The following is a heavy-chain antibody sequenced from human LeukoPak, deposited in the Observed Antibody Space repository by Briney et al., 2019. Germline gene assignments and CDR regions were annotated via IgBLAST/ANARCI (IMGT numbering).Heavy chain of an antibody. CDR3: AKGDIAALLDY. Sequence: PGGSLRLSCAASGFTFSSYAMHWVRQAPGKGLEWVAVISYDGSNKYYADSVKGRFTISRDNSKNTLYLQMNSLRAEDTAVYYCAKGDIAALLDYWGQGTLVTVSS. V-gene: IGHV3-30*04. D-gene: IGHD6-6*01. J-gene: IGHJ4*02. CDR1: GFTFSSYA. CDR2: ISYDGSNK.